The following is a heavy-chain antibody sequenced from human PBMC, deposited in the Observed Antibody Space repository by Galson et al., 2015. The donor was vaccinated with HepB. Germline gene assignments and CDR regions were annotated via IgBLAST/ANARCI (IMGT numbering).Heavy chain of an antibody. J-gene: IGHJ4*02. CDR2: IFWNDDK. Sequence: PALVNPTQTLTLTCTFSGFSVTTGGVGVGWIRQPPGKALEWLALIFWNDDKFYSPSLKNRLTITKDTSKNQVVLTLSNMDPVDSATYYCAHRNYYDSSGYTFDYWGPGTPVIVSS. CDR1: GFSVTTGGVG. D-gene: IGHD3-22*01. CDR3: AHRNYYDSSGYTFDY. V-gene: IGHV2-5*01.